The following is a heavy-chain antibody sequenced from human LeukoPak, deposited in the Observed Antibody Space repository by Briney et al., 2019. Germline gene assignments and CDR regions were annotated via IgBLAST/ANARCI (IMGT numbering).Heavy chain of an antibody. J-gene: IGHJ4*02. D-gene: IGHD3/OR15-3a*01. CDR3: ARDFWTPYD. CDR1: GFTFSSYW. CDR2: IKQDGSEK. V-gene: IGHV3-7*01. Sequence: PGGSLRLSCAASGFTFSSYWMSWVRQAPGKGLEWVANIKQDGSEKYYVDSVRGRFTISRDDAHNSVYLQMNTLRVEDTAVYYCARDFWTPYDWGQGTLVTVSS.